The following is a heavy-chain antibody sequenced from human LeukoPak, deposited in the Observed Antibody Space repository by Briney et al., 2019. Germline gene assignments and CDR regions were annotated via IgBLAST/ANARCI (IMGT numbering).Heavy chain of an antibody. D-gene: IGHD2-2*02. CDR1: GFTFSSYA. CDR3: ARVRRGFHTREEYFQH. J-gene: IGHJ1*01. V-gene: IGHV3-66*01. CDR2: IYSGGST. Sequence: GGSLRLSCAASGFTFSSYAMSWVRQAPGKGLEWVSVIYSGGSTYYADSVKGRFTISRDNSKNTLYLQMNSLRAEDTAVYYCARVRRGFHTREEYFQHWGQGTLVAVSS.